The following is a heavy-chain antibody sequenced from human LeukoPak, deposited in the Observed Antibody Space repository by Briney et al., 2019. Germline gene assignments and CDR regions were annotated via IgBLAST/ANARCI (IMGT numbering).Heavy chain of an antibody. Sequence: PSQTLSLTSTVSGGSSSSGGYYWSWIRQPPGKGLEWIGYIYHSGSTYYNPSLKSRVTISVDRSKNQFSLKLSSVTAADTAVYYCARVVGYKAGSYPVLGTFDYWGQGTLVTVSS. J-gene: IGHJ4*02. CDR1: GGSSSSGGYY. CDR3: ARVVGYKAGSYPVLGTFDY. CDR2: IYHSGST. D-gene: IGHD3-10*01. V-gene: IGHV4-30-2*01.